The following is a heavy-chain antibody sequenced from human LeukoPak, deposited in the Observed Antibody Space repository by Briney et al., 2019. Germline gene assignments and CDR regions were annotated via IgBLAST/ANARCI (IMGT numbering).Heavy chain of an antibody. CDR2: ISANNGNT. J-gene: IGHJ6*03. D-gene: IGHD5-24*01. Sequence: ASVKVSCKASGYTFASYSINWVRQAPGQGLEWMGWISANNGNTIYAQKFQGRVTMTTDTSTSTAYMELRSLRSDDTAVYYCARDKFTIGENYYYYMDVWGKGTTVTVSS. CDR1: GYTFASYS. V-gene: IGHV1-18*01. CDR3: ARDKFTIGENYYYYMDV.